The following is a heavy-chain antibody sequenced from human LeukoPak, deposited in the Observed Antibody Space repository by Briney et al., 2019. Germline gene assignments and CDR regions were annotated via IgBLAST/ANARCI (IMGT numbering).Heavy chain of an antibody. CDR1: GFIFSSAW. Sequence: GGSLRLSCAASGFIFSSAWMTWVRQAPGKGLEWVGHIKNKTNGGTTDYAAPVKGRFIISRDDSKNTLYLQMNSLRIEDTAVYYCARGFCSSTSCYQGPFDFWGQGTLVTVSS. CDR2: IKNKTNGGTT. J-gene: IGHJ4*02. CDR3: ARGFCSSTSCYQGPFDF. D-gene: IGHD2-2*01. V-gene: IGHV3-15*01.